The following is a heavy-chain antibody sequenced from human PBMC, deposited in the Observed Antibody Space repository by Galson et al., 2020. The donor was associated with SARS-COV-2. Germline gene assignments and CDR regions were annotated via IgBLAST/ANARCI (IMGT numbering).Heavy chain of an antibody. CDR1: GFSLSNARMG. CDR3: ARIVPDISSQCGAEFFMPHCYDDSQYYYYMDV. J-gene: IGHJ6*03. D-gene: IGHD3-9*01. V-gene: IGHV2-26*01. CDR2: IFSNDEK. Sequence: SGPTLVKPTATLTLTCTVSGFSLSNARMGVSWIRQPPGKALEWLAHIFSNDEKSYSTSLKSRLTISKDTSKSQVVLTMTNMDPVDTATYYCARIVPDISSQCGAEFFMPHCYDDSQYYYYMDVWGKGTTVTVSS.